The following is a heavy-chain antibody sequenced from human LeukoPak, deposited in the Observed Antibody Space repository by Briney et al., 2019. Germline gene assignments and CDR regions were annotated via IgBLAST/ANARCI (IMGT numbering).Heavy chain of an antibody. D-gene: IGHD2-15*01. Sequence: PGGSVRLSCAASGFTFSSYSMNWVRQAPGKGLEWVSSISSSSSYIYYADSVKGRFTISRDNAKNSLYLQMNSLRAEDTAVYYCSADHYCSGGSCYSPSKDYWGQGTLVTVSS. J-gene: IGHJ4*02. CDR2: ISSSSSYI. V-gene: IGHV3-21*01. CDR3: SADHYCSGGSCYSPSKDY. CDR1: GFTFSSYS.